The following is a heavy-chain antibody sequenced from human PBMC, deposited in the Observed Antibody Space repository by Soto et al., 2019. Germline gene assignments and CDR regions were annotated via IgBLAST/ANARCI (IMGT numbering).Heavy chain of an antibody. J-gene: IGHJ5*02. CDR3: AKDRVDWFYSYNWFDP. D-gene: IGHD3-9*01. V-gene: IGHV3-23*01. CDR2: ISGSGGST. Sequence: GGSLRLSCAASGFTFSSYAMSWVRQAPGKGLEWVSAISGSGGSTYYADSVKGRFTISRDNSKNTLYLQMNSLRAEDTAVYYCAKDRVDWFYSYNWFDPWGQGTLVTVSS. CDR1: GFTFSSYA.